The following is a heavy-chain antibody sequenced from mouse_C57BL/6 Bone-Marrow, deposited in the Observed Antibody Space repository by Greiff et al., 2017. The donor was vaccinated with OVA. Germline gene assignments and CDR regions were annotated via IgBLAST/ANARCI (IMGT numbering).Heavy chain of an antibody. CDR2: IYPGNSDT. CDR3: TRSYYVPYSYAMDY. D-gene: IGHD1-1*01. Sequence: VQLQQSGTVLARPGASVKMSCKTSGYTFTSYWMHWVNQRPGQGLEWIGAIYPGNSDTRYNQKFKGKAKLTAVTSASTAYMELSSLTNEDYSVYYCTRSYYVPYSYAMDYWGQGTSVTVSS. J-gene: IGHJ4*01. CDR1: GYTFTSYW. V-gene: IGHV1-5*01.